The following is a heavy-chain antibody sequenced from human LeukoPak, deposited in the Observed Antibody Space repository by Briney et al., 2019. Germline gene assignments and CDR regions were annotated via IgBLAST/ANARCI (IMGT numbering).Heavy chain of an antibody. CDR3: ARRDGGSGRYYFDY. J-gene: IGHJ4*02. CDR2: IYYDDSET. D-gene: IGHD6-19*01. CDR1: GYTFTNYW. V-gene: IGHV5-51*01. Sequence: GESLKISCQGGGYTFTNYWIVWVRQMPGKGLEWMGVIYYDDSETQYSPSFQGQVTISADKSISTAYLQWSSLKASDTAMYYCARRDGGSGRYYFDYWGQGTLVTVSS.